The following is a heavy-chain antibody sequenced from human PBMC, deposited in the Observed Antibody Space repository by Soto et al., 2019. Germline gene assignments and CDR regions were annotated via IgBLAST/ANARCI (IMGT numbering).Heavy chain of an antibody. V-gene: IGHV4-39*07. D-gene: IGHD2-8*02. CDR1: GGSISSSSYY. J-gene: IGHJ4*02. CDR3: ARDKITGLFDY. CDR2: IYHSGST. Sequence: SETLSLTCTVSGGSISSSSYYWVWIRQPPGKGLEWIGYIYHSGSTNYNPSLKSRVTISVDTSKNQFSLKLTSVTAADTAVYYCARDKITGLFDYWGQGTLVTVSS.